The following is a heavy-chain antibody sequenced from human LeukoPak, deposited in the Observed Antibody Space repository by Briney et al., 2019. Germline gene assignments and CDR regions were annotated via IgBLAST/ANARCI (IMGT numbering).Heavy chain of an antibody. CDR2: IWSDGSSD. CDR3: ARGQSPSFYDMDV. J-gene: IGHJ6*02. CDR1: GFIFINYG. V-gene: IGHV3-33*01. D-gene: IGHD3-16*02. Sequence: PGRSLRLSCVASGFIFINYGMHWVRQAPGMGLEWVAVIWSDGSSDRYTASVKGRFTISRDNSWNTLYLQMSGLRADDTAVYYCARGQSPSFYDMDVWGQGTTV.